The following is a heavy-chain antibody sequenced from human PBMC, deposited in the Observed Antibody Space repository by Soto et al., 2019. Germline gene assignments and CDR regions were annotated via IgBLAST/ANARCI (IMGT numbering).Heavy chain of an antibody. Sequence: QVQLQESGPGLVKPSETLSLTSTVSGGSISSYYWSWIRQPPGKGLEWIGYIYYSGSTNYNPSLKSRVTISVDTSKNQFSLKLSSVTAADTAVYYCARGRFLEWLLGGHKLNYFDYWGQGTLVTVSS. CDR2: IYYSGST. D-gene: IGHD3-3*01. V-gene: IGHV4-59*01. CDR3: ARGRFLEWLLGGHKLNYFDY. CDR1: GGSISSYY. J-gene: IGHJ4*02.